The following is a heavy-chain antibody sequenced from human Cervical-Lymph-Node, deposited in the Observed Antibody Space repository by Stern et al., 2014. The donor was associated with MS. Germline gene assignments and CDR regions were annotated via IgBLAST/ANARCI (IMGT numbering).Heavy chain of an antibody. CDR2: FYYGGST. D-gene: IGHD2-2*01. J-gene: IGHJ4*02. V-gene: IGHV4-39*01. CDR1: GGSVSSSSYY. Sequence: VQLQESGPGLVKPSETLSLTCTVSGGSVSSSSYYWGWIRQPPGKGLEWIGRFYYGGSTFYNPSLKRRVTISVDTSRSQFSLQLSSVTAADTAVYYCARHFSNNVYCSSTSCYFDYWGQGTLVTVSS. CDR3: ARHFSNNVYCSSTSCYFDY.